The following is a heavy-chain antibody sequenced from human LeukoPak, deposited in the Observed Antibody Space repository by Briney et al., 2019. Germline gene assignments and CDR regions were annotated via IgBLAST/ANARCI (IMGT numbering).Heavy chain of an antibody. V-gene: IGHV4-34*01. CDR2: INHSGST. J-gene: IGHJ4*02. CDR3: ASPTQSRDY. CDR1: GGSFSGYY. Sequence: SETPSLTCAVYGGSFSGYYWSWVRQPPGKGLEWIGEINHSGSTNYNPSLKSRVTISVDTSKNQFSLKLSSVTAADTAVYYCASPTQSRDYWGQGTLVTVSS.